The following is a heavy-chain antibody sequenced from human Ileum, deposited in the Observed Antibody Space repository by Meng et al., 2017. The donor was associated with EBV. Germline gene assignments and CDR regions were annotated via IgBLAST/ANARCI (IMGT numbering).Heavy chain of an antibody. CDR1: GDSISSISW. D-gene: IGHD6-19*01. CDR3: ARDPIPVPGRNFDY. V-gene: IGHV4-4*02. Sequence: GQLQESGPGLVKPSGTLSLTCTVSGDSISSISWWNWVRQPPGKGLEWIGDIYHSGDSNYNPSLKSRVTISLDNSNNQFSLTLSSVTAADTAVYYCARDPIPVPGRNFDYWGQGTLVTVSS. J-gene: IGHJ4*02. CDR2: IYHSGDS.